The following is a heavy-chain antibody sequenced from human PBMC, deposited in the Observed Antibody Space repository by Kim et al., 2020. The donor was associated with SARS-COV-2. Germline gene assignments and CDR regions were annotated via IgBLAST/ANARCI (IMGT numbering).Heavy chain of an antibody. J-gene: IGHJ4*02. CDR3: ARESTRLYSSSWYEFDY. D-gene: IGHD6-13*01. V-gene: IGHV4-59*01. Sequence: LKMRVTISVDTSKNQFSLKLSSVTAADTAVYYCARESTRLYSSSWYEFDYWGQGTLVTVSS.